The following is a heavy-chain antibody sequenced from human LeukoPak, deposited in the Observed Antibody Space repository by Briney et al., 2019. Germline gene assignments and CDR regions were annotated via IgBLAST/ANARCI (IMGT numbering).Heavy chain of an antibody. J-gene: IGHJ6*03. D-gene: IGHD2-2*01. V-gene: IGHV3-11*01. CDR1: GFTFSDYY. CDR2: ISSSGSTI. CDR3: AKDRSSKHYYYYYYMDV. Sequence: RPGGSLRLSCAASGFTFSDYYMSWIRQAPGKGLEWVSYISSSGSTICYADSVKGRFTISRDNAKNSLFLQMNSLRAEDTAVYYCAKDRSSKHYYYYYYMDVWGKGTTVTVSS.